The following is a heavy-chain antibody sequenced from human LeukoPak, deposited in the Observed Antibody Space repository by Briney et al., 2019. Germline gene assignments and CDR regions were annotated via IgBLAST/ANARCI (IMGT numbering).Heavy chain of an antibody. CDR2: ISAYNGNT. J-gene: IGHJ4*02. CDR3: ARGPPIAAAGPFLDY. D-gene: IGHD6-13*01. CDR1: GYTFTSYG. V-gene: IGHV1-18*01. Sequence: GASVKVSCKASGYTFTSYGTSWVRQARGQGLEWMGWISAYNGNTNYAQKLQGRVTMTTDTSTSTAYMELRSLRSDDTALYYCARGPPIAAAGPFLDYWGQGTMVTVSS.